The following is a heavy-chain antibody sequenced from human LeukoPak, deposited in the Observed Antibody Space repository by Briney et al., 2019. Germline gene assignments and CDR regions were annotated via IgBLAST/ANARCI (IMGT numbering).Heavy chain of an antibody. J-gene: IGHJ4*02. CDR1: GGSISSSNW. V-gene: IGHV4-4*02. Sequence: SETLSLTCAASGGSISSSNWWSWVRQPPGKGLEWIGEIYHSGSTNYNPSLKSRVTISVDKSKNQFSLKLTSVTAADTAVYYCAARISAVAGTWNYWGQGILVTVSS. D-gene: IGHD6-19*01. CDR3: AARISAVAGTWNY. CDR2: IYHSGST.